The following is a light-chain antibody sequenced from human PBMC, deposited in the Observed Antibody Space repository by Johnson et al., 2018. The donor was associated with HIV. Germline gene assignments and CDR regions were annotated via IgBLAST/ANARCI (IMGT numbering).Light chain of an antibody. CDR3: ETWDSNLSVYV. CDR1: SSNIGNNY. V-gene: IGLV1-51*02. CDR2: ENN. J-gene: IGLJ1*01. Sequence: QSVLTQPPSVSAAPGQKVTISCSGSSSNIGNNYVSWYQQLPGTAPKLLIYENNKRPSGIPDRFSGSKSGTSATLGITGLQTGDEAVYYCETWDSNLSVYVFGTGTKVSVL.